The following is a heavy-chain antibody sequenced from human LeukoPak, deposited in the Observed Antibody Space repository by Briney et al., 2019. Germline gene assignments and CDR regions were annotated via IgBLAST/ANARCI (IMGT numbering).Heavy chain of an antibody. J-gene: IGHJ6*02. CDR1: GGFISSYY. V-gene: IGHV4-59*01. CDR2: IYYSGST. D-gene: IGHD6-19*01. CDR3: ARDLAAVAGYYYYTMGV. Sequence: PSETLSLTCTVSGGFISSYYWSWIRQPPGNGLEWIGYIYYSGSTNYNRSLRSRVTISLETSKNQFSLKLNSVTAADTAVYYCARDLAAVAGYYYYTMGVWGQGTTVTVSS.